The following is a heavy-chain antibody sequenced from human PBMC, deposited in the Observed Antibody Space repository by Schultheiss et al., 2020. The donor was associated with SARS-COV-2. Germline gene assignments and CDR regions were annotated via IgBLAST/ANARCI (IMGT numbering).Heavy chain of an antibody. D-gene: IGHD4-17*01. CDR2: FRSKGDSYAT. Sequence: GGSLRLSCAASGFTFSTYAMSWVRQAPGKGLEWVGRFRSKGDSYATAYAASVKGRFTISRDDSKNTAYLQMYSLKTEDTAVYYCTRLSHDYGDYTYYYYGMDVWGQGTTVTVSS. V-gene: IGHV3-73*01. CDR3: TRLSHDYGDYTYYYYGMDV. J-gene: IGHJ6*02. CDR1: GFTFSTYA.